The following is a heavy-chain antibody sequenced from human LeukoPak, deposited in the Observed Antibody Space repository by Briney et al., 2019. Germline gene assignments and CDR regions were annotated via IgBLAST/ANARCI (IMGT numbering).Heavy chain of an antibody. J-gene: IGHJ4*02. V-gene: IGHV3-66*01. CDR1: GFTVSSNY. CDR2: IYSGGTT. CDR3: ARTTTFAPHFDY. Sequence: PGGSLRLSCAASGFTVSSNYMSWVRQAPGKGLEWVSVIYSGGTTYYADSVKGRFTISRDNSKNTLYLQMNSLRAEDTAAYYCARTTTFAPHFDYWGQGTLVTVSS. D-gene: IGHD1-1*01.